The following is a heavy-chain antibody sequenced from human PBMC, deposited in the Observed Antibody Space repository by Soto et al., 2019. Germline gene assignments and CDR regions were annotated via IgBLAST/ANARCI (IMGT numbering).Heavy chain of an antibody. CDR1: GYSFTSYW. Sequence: GESLKISCKGSGYSFTSYWIGWVRQMPGKGLEWMGIIYPGDSDTRYSPSFQGQVTISADKSISTAYLQWSSLKASDTAMYYCARLAYCGGDCYYNYFDYWGQGNLVTVSS. CDR3: ARLAYCGGDCYYNYFDY. J-gene: IGHJ4*02. D-gene: IGHD2-21*01. V-gene: IGHV5-51*01. CDR2: IYPGDSDT.